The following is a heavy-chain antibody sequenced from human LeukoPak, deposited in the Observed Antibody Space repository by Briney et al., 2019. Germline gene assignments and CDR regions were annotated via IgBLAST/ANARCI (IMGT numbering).Heavy chain of an antibody. Sequence: PGGSLRLSCAASGFTFNTYGMSWVRQAPGKGLEWVSAISGSGGSTYYADSVKGRFTISRDNSKNTLYLQMNSLRAEDTAVYYCARGSHGELPHYYYYMDVWGKGTTVTISS. CDR1: GFTFNTYG. CDR2: ISGSGGST. CDR3: ARGSHGELPHYYYYMDV. V-gene: IGHV3-23*01. D-gene: IGHD3-10*01. J-gene: IGHJ6*03.